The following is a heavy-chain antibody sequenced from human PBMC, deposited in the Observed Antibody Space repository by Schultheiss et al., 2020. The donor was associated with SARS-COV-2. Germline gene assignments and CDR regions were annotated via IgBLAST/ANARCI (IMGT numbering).Heavy chain of an antibody. Sequence: SETLSLTCTVLGGSMRRGGYYWGWTRQHPGKGLEWIGYVSYTGTTYHNPSLKSRATVSGDISKNQLSLKLSSVTAADTAMYYCARGFTDHGPYWYFDLWGRGTLVTVSS. CDR2: VSYTGTT. V-gene: IGHV4-31*03. J-gene: IGHJ2*01. CDR1: GGSMRRGGYY. CDR3: ARGFTDHGPYWYFDL. D-gene: IGHD1-14*01.